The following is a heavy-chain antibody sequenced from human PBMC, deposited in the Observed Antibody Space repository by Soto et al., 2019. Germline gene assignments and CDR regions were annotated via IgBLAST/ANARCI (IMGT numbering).Heavy chain of an antibody. V-gene: IGHV1-3*01. CDR2: INPDNGNT. D-gene: IGHD2-15*01. CDR3: ARGIATGQLDP. Sequence: ASVKVSCKASGYTFTSYTMNWVRQAHGQRLEWMGWINPDNGNTKSSQKFQDRVIITRDTSASTAYMDLSSLRSEDTAVYYCARGIATGQLDPWGQGTLVTVSS. CDR1: GYTFTSYT. J-gene: IGHJ5*02.